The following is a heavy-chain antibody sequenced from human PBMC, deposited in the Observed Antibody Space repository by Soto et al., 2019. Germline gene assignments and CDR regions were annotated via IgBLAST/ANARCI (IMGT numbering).Heavy chain of an antibody. CDR2: VYSTGGT. V-gene: IGHV4-59*08. J-gene: IGHJ6*02. Sequence: QVQLQQSGPGLVKPSETLSLTCSVSSGPSSSYNWGWIRQPPGRGLEWIGYVYSTGGTSYNPSLKRRVTITADTSTNHISMTLTSVTAADTAVYYCVRQGIGNLHGLVDVWGQGTTVRVSS. CDR1: SGPSSSYN. D-gene: IGHD1-1*01. CDR3: VRQGIGNLHGLVDV.